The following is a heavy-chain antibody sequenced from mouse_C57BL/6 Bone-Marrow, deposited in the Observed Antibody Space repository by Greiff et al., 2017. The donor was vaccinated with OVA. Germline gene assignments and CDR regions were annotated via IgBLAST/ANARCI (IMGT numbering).Heavy chain of an antibody. CDR2: ISNGGGST. CDR3: ARRKDSSGLAY. V-gene: IGHV5-12*01. D-gene: IGHD3-2*02. J-gene: IGHJ3*01. CDR1: GFTFSDYY. Sequence: EVMLVESGGGLVQPGGSLKLSCAASGFTFSDYYMYWVRQTPEKRLEWVAYISNGGGSTYYPDTVKGRFTISRDNAKNTLYLQMSRLKSEDTAMYYCARRKDSSGLAYWGQGTLVTVSA.